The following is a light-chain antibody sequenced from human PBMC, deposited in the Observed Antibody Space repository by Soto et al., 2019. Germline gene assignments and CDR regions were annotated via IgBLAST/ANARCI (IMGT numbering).Light chain of an antibody. J-gene: IGLJ2*01. CDR1: SSNIGSYT. V-gene: IGLV1-44*01. CDR2: IND. Sequence: QSVLTQPPSASGTPGQRVTISCSGSSSNIGSYTVNWYQQLPGAAPKLLIYINDQRPSGVPDRFSGSQSGTSPSLAISGLQSEDEADYYCPAWDDSLKGVVFGGGTQLTVL. CDR3: PAWDDSLKGVV.